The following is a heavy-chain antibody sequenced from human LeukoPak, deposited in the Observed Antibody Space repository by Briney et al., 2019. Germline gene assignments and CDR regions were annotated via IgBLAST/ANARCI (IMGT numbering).Heavy chain of an antibody. J-gene: IGHJ4*02. CDR3: ANSYDGKIVPFDN. V-gene: IGHV4-4*09. D-gene: IGHD4-23*01. Sequence: SDTLSLTCTVSGASITNSYWNWVRQPPGKGLEWIGYIYSSGNTNYNPSLKSRVTISLDVSKNQFSLKLTSVTAADTAVYYCANSYDGKIVPFDNWGQGTLVTVSS. CDR1: GASITNSY. CDR2: IYSSGNT.